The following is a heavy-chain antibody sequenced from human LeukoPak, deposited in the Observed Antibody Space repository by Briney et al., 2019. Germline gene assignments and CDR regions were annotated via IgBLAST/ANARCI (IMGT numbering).Heavy chain of an antibody. CDR3: ARGPYGFDY. CDR2: INHSGST. D-gene: IGHD2-21*01. J-gene: IGHJ4*02. CDR1: DGSLSGYY. V-gene: IGHV4-34*01. Sequence: PSETLSLTCAVYDGSLSGYYWNWFRQPPGKRLEWIGEINHSGSTNYNPSLKSRVTISSDTSKNQFSLMLRSVTAADTAVYYCARGPYGFDYWGQGTLVTVSS.